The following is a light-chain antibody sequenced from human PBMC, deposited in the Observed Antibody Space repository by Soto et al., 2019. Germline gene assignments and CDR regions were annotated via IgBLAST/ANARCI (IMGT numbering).Light chain of an antibody. V-gene: IGLV2-14*01. CDR2: EVS. J-gene: IGLJ1*01. CDR1: SSDVGGYNY. CDR3: SSYTSSSTKV. Sequence: QSALRHPASVSWSPGELIAISCTGTSSDVGGYNYVSWYQQLPGKVPKLMIYEVSNRPSGVSNRFSGSKSGNTASLTISGLQAEEEADHYCSSYTSSSTKVFGTGTKVTVL.